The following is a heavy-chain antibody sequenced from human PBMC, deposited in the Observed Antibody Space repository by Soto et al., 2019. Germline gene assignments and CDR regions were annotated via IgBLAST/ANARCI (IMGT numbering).Heavy chain of an antibody. D-gene: IGHD3-10*02. V-gene: IGHV4-59*01. CDR3: ASMIGDPVLSFDS. CDR1: GGSISSYY. J-gene: IGHJ4*02. Sequence: QVQLQESGPGLVKPSETLSLTCTVSGGSISSYYWSWIRQPPGEGLEWIGFIFYSGSTSYSLSLKSRVTISIDTSENQFSLKLSSVTAADTAVYYCASMIGDPVLSFDSWGQGTLVAVSS. CDR2: IFYSGST.